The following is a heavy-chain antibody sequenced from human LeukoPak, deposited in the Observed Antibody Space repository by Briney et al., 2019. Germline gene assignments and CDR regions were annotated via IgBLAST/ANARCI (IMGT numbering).Heavy chain of an antibody. D-gene: IGHD6-6*01. Sequence: PGGSLRLSCAASGFTVSSNYMSWVRQAPEKGLEWVSVIYSGGGTKYAGSVKGIFTISRDSSKNTLYLQMNSLRAEDTALYYCAKRIAAQENFDYWGQGTLVTVSS. CDR3: AKRIAAQENFDY. V-gene: IGHV3-66*04. CDR2: IYSGGGT. J-gene: IGHJ4*02. CDR1: GFTVSSNY.